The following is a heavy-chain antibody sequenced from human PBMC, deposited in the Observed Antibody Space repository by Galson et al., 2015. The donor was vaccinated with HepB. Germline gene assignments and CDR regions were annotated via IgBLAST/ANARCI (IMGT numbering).Heavy chain of an antibody. V-gene: IGHV3-21*01. CDR1: GFTFSSYS. CDR3: ARDIDYYGSGSFLGERPYGMDV. D-gene: IGHD3-10*01. Sequence: SLRLSCAASGFTFSSYSMNWVRQAPGKGLEWVSSISSSSSYIYYADSVKGRFTISRDNAKNSLYLQMNSLRAEDTAVYYCARDIDYYGSGSFLGERPYGMDVWGQGTTVTVSS. CDR2: ISSSSSYI. J-gene: IGHJ6*02.